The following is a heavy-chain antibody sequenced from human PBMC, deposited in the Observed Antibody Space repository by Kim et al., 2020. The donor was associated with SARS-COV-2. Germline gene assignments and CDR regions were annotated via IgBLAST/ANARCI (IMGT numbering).Heavy chain of an antibody. CDR2: IIPIFGTA. J-gene: IGHJ5*02. CDR1: GGTFSSYA. CDR3: ARDSLHCSGGSCYHNWFDP. V-gene: IGHV1-69*13. D-gene: IGHD2-15*01. Sequence: SVKVSCKASGGTFSSYAISWVRQAPGQGLEWMGGIIPIFGTANYAQKFQGRVTITADESTSTAYMELSSLRSEDTAVYYCARDSLHCSGGSCYHNWFDPWGQGTLVTVSS.